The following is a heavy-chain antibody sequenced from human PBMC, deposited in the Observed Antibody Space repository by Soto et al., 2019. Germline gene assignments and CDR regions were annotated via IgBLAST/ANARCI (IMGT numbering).Heavy chain of an antibody. CDR3: ARFTEQFEDFQH. CDR2: IIPIFGTA. D-gene: IGHD6-19*01. V-gene: IGHV1-69*01. Sequence: QVQLVQSGAEVKKPGSSVKVSCKASGGTFSSYAITWVRQAPGQGLEWMGGIIPIFGTANYAQKFQGRVTITADEPTSTAYMELSSLRSEDTAVYYCARFTEQFEDFQHWGQGTLVTVSS. CDR1: GGTFSSYA. J-gene: IGHJ1*01.